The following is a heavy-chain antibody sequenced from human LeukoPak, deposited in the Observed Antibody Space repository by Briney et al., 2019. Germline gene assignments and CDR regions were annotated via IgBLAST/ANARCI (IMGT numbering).Heavy chain of an antibody. V-gene: IGHV3-11*01. J-gene: IGHJ6*02. CDR2: MSSSGSGI. CDR3: ARGKRTMDV. CDR1: GFTFSDYY. Sequence: GGSLRLSCVASGFTFSDYYMTWIRQAPGRGLEWVSYMSSSGSGIYYTESVMGRFTISRDNTNNSLFLQMNSLRAEDTAVYYCARGKRTMDVWGQGTTVIVSS.